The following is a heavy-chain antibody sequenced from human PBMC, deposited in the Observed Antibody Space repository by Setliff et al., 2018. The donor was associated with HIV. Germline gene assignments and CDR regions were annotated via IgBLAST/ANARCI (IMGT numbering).Heavy chain of an antibody. CDR1: GFTFSSYG. Sequence: PGESLKISCAASGFTFSSYGMHWVRQAPGKGLEWVSLISYDGSNKYYADSVKGRFSISRDNAKYLVYLQMANLRVEDTAVYFCARGRGVFDLWGRGTLVTVSS. D-gene: IGHD2-8*01. CDR2: ISYDGSNK. V-gene: IGHV3-30*03. J-gene: IGHJ2*01. CDR3: ARGRGVFDL.